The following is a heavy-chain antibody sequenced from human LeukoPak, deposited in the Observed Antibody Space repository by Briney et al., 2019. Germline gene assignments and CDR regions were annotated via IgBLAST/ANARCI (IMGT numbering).Heavy chain of an antibody. J-gene: IGHJ4*02. CDR2: ISYDGSNK. CDR3: ASFHSSGWYYFDY. V-gene: IGHV3-30*04. Sequence: GGSLRLSCAASGFTFSSYAMHWVRQAPGKGLEWVAVISYDGSNKYYADSVKGRFTISRDNSKNTLYLQMNSLRAEDTAVYYCASFHSSGWYYFDYWGQGTLVTVSS. D-gene: IGHD6-19*01. CDR1: GFTFSSYA.